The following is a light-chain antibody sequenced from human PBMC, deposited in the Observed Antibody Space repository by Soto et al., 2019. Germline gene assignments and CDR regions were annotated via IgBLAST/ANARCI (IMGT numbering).Light chain of an antibody. CDR2: GNS. Sequence: QSVLTQPPSVSGAPGQRVTISCTGSSSNIGAGYDVHWYQQLPGTAPKLLIYGNSNRPSGVPDRFSGSKSGTSASLAITGLQAEGEADYYCQSYDSSLSGSVVFGGGTKVTVL. CDR1: SSNIGAGYD. J-gene: IGLJ2*01. CDR3: QSYDSSLSGSVV. V-gene: IGLV1-40*01.